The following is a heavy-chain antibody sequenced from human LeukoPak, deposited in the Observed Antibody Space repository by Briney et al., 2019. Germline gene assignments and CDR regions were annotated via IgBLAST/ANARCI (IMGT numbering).Heavy chain of an antibody. J-gene: IGHJ6*03. Sequence: PGGSLRLSCAASGFKFSDYYMTWIRQAPGEGLEWVSYISNSSDSIYYADSVEGRFTISRDNAKNSLYLQMNSLRAEDTAVYYCAREGRRPPYYYYYMDVWGKGTTVTISS. CDR3: AREGRRPPYYYYYMDV. CDR2: ISNSSDSI. CDR1: GFKFSDYY. V-gene: IGHV3-11*01.